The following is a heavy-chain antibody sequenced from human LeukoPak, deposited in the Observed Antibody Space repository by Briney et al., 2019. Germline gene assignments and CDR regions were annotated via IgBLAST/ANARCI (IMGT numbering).Heavy chain of an antibody. CDR2: IIPIFGTA. V-gene: IGHV1-69*05. CDR3: ARTAATPNYFDY. D-gene: IGHD2-15*01. Sequence: ASVKVSCKASGGTFSSYAISWVRQAPGQGLEWMGGIIPIFGTANYAQKLQGRVTMTTDTSTSTAYMELRSLRSDDTAVYYCARTAATPNYFDYWGQGTLVTVSS. CDR1: GGTFSSYA. J-gene: IGHJ4*02.